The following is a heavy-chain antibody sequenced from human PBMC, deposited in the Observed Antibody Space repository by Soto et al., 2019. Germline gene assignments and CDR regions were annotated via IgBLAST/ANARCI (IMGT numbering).Heavy chain of an antibody. Sequence: SXKVSFQASGYTXSSYDFDLVRQATGQGLEWMGWMNPNSGNTGYAQKFQGRVTMTSNTSISTAYMELRSLRSEDTAVYYCARGLNVGVDYWGQGTLGTVS. V-gene: IGHV1-8*01. J-gene: IGHJ4*02. CDR3: ARGLNVGVDY. CDR2: MNPNSGNT. CDR1: GYTXSSYD. D-gene: IGHD3-16*01.